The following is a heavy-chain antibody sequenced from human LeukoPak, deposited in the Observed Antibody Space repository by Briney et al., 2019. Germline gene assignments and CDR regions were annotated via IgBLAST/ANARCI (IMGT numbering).Heavy chain of an antibody. J-gene: IGHJ4*02. Sequence: PSQTLSLTCGVSGGSITSDTYYWSWIRQPPGKGLKWIGYILHSGSSYYNPSLNSRVTISIDTSKNQFSLKLNSVTAADTAVYYCAKTRNFWSAYFDYWGQGTLVTVSS. D-gene: IGHD3-3*01. CDR1: GGSITSDTYY. V-gene: IGHV4-30-2*01. CDR2: ILHSGSS. CDR3: AKTRNFWSAYFDY.